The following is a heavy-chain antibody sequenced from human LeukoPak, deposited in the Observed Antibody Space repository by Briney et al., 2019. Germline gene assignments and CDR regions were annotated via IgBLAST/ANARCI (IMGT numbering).Heavy chain of an antibody. CDR1: GYTFTTYY. V-gene: IGHV1-46*01. J-gene: IGHJ4*02. CDR2: VNPDGNT. CDR3: ARETVDHKKFDY. Sequence: ASVKVSRKASGYTFTTYYMHWVRQAPGQGLEWMGQVNPDGNTKYAQKFQGRVTMTRDMSTNTLYMDLSSLRSDDTAVYYCARETVDHKKFDYWGQGTLVTVSA. D-gene: IGHD1-14*01.